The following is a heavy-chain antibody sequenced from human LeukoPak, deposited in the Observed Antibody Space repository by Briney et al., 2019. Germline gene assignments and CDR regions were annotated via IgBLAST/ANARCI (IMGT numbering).Heavy chain of an antibody. Sequence: GGSLRLSCAASGFTFSSYEMNWVRQAPGKGLEWVSYISSSGSTIHYADSVKGRFTISRGNAKNSLYLQMNSLRAEDTAVYFCARGFTGWVTSPIDYWGQGTLVTVSS. CDR2: ISSSGSTI. V-gene: IGHV3-48*03. CDR3: ARGFTGWVTSPIDY. J-gene: IGHJ4*02. D-gene: IGHD2-2*01. CDR1: GFTFSSYE.